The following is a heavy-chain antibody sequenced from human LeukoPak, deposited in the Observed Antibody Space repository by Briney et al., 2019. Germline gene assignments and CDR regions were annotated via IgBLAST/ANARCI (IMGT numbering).Heavy chain of an antibody. J-gene: IGHJ4*02. Sequence: SETLSLTCTVSGGSFSSYYWSWIRQPPGKGLEWIGYIYYSGSTNYNPSLKSRVTISVDTSKNQFSLKLSSVTAADTAVYYSARGEYYNSSGYYGFGFPFNFDYWGQGTLVTVSS. D-gene: IGHD3-22*01. CDR1: GGSFSSYY. CDR3: ARGEYYNSSGYYGFGFPFNFDY. CDR2: IYYSGST. V-gene: IGHV4-59*01.